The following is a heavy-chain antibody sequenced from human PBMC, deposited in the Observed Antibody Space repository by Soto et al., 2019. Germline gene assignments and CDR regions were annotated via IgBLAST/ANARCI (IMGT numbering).Heavy chain of an antibody. CDR2: IYDGGRT. CDR1: GGSISTVDYW. Sequence: QVQLQESGPGLVKPSQTLSLTCTVSGGSISTVDYWWSWIRQSPDMGLEWIGHIYDGGRTYNNPSLESRVPLSVDTSKRQLSLTLSSVSAADTAVYYCARGPSGHKVDSWGQGTLVTVSS. V-gene: IGHV4-30-4*01. D-gene: IGHD7-27*01. J-gene: IGHJ4*02. CDR3: ARGPSGHKVDS.